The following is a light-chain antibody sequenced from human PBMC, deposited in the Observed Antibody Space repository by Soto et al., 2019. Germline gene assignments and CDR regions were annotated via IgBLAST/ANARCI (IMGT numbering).Light chain of an antibody. V-gene: IGKV3-15*01. CDR3: QQYGVSPT. Sequence: EIAMTQSPTTLYVSSGERATLSCRASQSVSSNLAWYQQKPGQPPRLLIYGASTRATGIPARFSGSGSGTDFTLSISRLEPEDFAVYYCQQYGVSPTFGGGTRLEIK. J-gene: IGKJ5*01. CDR2: GAS. CDR1: QSVSSN.